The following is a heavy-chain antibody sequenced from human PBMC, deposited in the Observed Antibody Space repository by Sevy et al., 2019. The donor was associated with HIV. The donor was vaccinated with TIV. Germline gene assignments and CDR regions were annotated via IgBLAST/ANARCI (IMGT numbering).Heavy chain of an antibody. Sequence: GGSLRLSCAASGFTFSSYSMNWVRQAPGKGLEWVSYISSSSSTIYYADSVKGRFTISRDNAKNSLYLQMNSLRDEDTAVYYCVREVDTAMVRVFDYWGQGTLVTVSS. CDR3: VREVDTAMVRVFDY. D-gene: IGHD5-18*01. CDR1: GFTFSSYS. V-gene: IGHV3-48*02. J-gene: IGHJ4*02. CDR2: ISSSSSTI.